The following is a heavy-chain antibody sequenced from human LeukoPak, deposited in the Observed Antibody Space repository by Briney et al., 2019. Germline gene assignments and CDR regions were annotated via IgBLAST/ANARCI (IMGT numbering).Heavy chain of an antibody. D-gene: IGHD5-18*01. CDR1: GGTFSSYT. CDR3: AREVDTATGFDY. J-gene: IGHJ4*02. V-gene: IGHV1-46*03. Sequence: ASVKVSCKASGGTFSSYTISWVRQAPGQGLEWMGIINPSGGSTSYAQKFQGRVTMTRDTSTSTVYMELSSLRSEDTAVYYCAREVDTATGFDYWGQGTLVTVSS. CDR2: INPSGGST.